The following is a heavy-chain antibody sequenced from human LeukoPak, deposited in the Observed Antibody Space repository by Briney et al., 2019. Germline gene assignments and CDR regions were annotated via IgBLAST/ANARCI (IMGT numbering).Heavy chain of an antibody. V-gene: IGHV1-24*01. Sequence: ASVKVSCKVSGYTLTELSMHWVRQAPGKGLEWMGGFDPEDGETIYAQKFQGRVTMTEDTSTDTAYMELSSLRSEDTAVYYCATGFTEKAIFGVVISSDYWGQGTLVTVSS. CDR3: ATGFTEKAIFGVVISSDY. D-gene: IGHD3-3*01. CDR1: GYTLTELS. CDR2: FDPEDGET. J-gene: IGHJ4*02.